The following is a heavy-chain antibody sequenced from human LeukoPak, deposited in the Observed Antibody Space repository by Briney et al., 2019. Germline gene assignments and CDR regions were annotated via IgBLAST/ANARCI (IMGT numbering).Heavy chain of an antibody. D-gene: IGHD1-26*01. CDR1: GFTVSNNR. CDR3: VREREGSNSEH. CDR2: IYSDGNT. V-gene: IGHV3-53*01. Sequence: PGGSLRLSCAASGFTVSNNRLSWVRQASGMGLEWVSTIYSDGNTYYPDSVKGRFTISRDGSKNTLYLQLNSLRTEDTAIYYCVREREGSNSEHWGQGTLVTVSS. J-gene: IGHJ1*01.